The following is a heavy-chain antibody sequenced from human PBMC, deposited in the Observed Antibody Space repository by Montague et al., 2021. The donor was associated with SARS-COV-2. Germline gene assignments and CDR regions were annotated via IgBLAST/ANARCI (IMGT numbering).Heavy chain of an antibody. V-gene: IGHV3-48*03. CDR1: GFTFSSYE. D-gene: IGHD6-13*01. J-gene: IGHJ4*02. CDR3: AREYIEAAGHGNDY. Sequence: SLRLSCAASGFTFSSYEMNWVRQAPGKGLEWVSYISRSGSIIYYADSVKGRFTISRDNGKNSLYLQMNSLRAEDTAVYYCAREYIEAAGHGNDYWGQGTLVTVSS. CDR2: ISRSGSII.